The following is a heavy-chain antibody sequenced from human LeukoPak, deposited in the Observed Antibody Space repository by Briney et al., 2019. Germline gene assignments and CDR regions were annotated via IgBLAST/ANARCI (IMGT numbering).Heavy chain of an antibody. CDR1: GYSFFSNYW. J-gene: IGHJ4*02. Sequence: GESLTISCKAYGYSFFSNYWIAWVRQMPGKGLEWMGILYPGDSDSRYSPSFQGQVTISADRSISTAYLHWSSLKVSDTAMYYCARASRDGYNQSFDYWGQGTLVTVSS. CDR2: LYPGDSDS. CDR3: ARASRDGYNQSFDY. D-gene: IGHD5-24*01. V-gene: IGHV5-51*01.